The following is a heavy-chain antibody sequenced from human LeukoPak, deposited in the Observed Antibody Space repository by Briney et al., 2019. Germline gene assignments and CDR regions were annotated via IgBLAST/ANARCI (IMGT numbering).Heavy chain of an antibody. V-gene: IGHV3-43*01. Sequence: GGSLRLSCAASGFTFDDYTIHWVRRVPGKGLEWVSLISGDGGSTYYADSVKGRFTISRDNSKNTLYLQMNSLRAEDTAVYYCAKDASPMATIASFDYWGQGTLVTVSS. D-gene: IGHD5-24*01. CDR2: ISGDGGST. CDR1: GFTFDDYT. CDR3: AKDASPMATIASFDY. J-gene: IGHJ4*02.